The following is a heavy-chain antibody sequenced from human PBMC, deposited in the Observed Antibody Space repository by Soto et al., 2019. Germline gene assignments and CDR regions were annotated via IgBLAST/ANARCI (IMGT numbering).Heavy chain of an antibody. CDR2: INPNSGGT. D-gene: IGHD3-16*02. CDR1: GGTFSSYA. Sequence: VASVKVSCKASGGTFSSYAISWVRQAPGQGLEWMGWINPNSGGTNYAQKFQGWVTMTRDTSISTAYMELSRLRSDDTAVYHCARDALSLPYYSGMDVWGQGTTVTVSS. CDR3: ARDALSLPYYSGMDV. J-gene: IGHJ6*02. V-gene: IGHV1-2*04.